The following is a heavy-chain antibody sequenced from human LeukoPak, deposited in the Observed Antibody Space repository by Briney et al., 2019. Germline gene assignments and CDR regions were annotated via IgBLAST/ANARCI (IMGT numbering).Heavy chain of an antibody. CDR3: AREYCRATSCYKTIDY. CDR2: ISSNGGST. CDR1: GFTFSSNA. V-gene: IGHV3-64*01. Sequence: GGSLRLSXAASGFTFSSNAMHWVRQAPGKGLEYVSAISSNGGSTYYANSVKGRFTISRDNSKNTLYLQMGSLRADDMAVYYCAREYCRATSCYKTIDYWGRGTLVTVSS. D-gene: IGHD2-2*02. J-gene: IGHJ4*02.